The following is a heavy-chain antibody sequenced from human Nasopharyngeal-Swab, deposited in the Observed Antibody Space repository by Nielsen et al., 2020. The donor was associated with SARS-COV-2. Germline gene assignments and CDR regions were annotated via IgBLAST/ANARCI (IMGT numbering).Heavy chain of an antibody. CDR3: AISSGYYMALYYYYGMDV. V-gene: IGHV1-3*01. CDR1: GYTFTSYA. D-gene: IGHD3-22*01. Sequence: ASVKVSCKAPGYTFTSYAMHWVRQAPGQRLEWMGWINAGNGNTKYSQKFQGRVTITRDTSASTAYMELSSLRSEDTAVYYCAISSGYYMALYYYYGMDVWGQGTTVTVSS. CDR2: INAGNGNT. J-gene: IGHJ6*02.